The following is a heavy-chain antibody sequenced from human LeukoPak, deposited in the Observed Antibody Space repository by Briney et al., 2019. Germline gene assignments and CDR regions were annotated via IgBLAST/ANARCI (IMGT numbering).Heavy chain of an antibody. J-gene: IGHJ4*02. V-gene: IGHV4-39*01. CDR3: ARNSSTTLDRIRTAIGFDH. Sequence: PSETLSLTCSVSGDSISRSSYYWAWIRQSPGKGLEWIGSIYYSGSTHYSSSFKSRLTMSVDTPQNQFSLHLSSVTVADTAIYYCARNSSTTLDRIRTAIGFDHWGRGTQVTVSS. CDR2: IYYSGST. CDR1: GDSISRSSYY. D-gene: IGHD2-21*02.